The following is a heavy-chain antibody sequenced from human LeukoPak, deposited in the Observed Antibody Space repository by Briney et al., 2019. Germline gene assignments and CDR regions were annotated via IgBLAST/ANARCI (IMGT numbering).Heavy chain of an antibody. CDR3: ARGGRFLVITNHFDY. J-gene: IGHJ4*02. CDR2: INPNSGGT. V-gene: IGHV1-2*02. CDR1: GYTFTGYY. Sequence: GASVKVSCKASGYTFTGYYMHWVRQAPGQGLEWMGWINPNSGGTNYAQKFQGRVTMTRDTSISTAYMELSRLRSDDTAVYYCARGGRFLVITNHFDYWGQGTLVTVSS. D-gene: IGHD3-22*01.